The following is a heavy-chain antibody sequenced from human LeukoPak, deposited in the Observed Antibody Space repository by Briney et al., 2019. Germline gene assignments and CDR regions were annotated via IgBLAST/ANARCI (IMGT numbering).Heavy chain of an antibody. CDR2: ISAYNGNT. V-gene: IGHV1-18*01. Sequence: ASVKVSCKASGYTFTSYGISWVRQAPGQGLEWMGWISAYNGNTNYAQKLQGRVTMTTDTSTSTAYMELRSLRSGDTAVYYCARDLGSSATSTNWFDPWGQGTLFTVSS. D-gene: IGHD6-6*01. CDR1: GYTFTSYG. CDR3: ARDLGSSATSTNWFDP. J-gene: IGHJ5*02.